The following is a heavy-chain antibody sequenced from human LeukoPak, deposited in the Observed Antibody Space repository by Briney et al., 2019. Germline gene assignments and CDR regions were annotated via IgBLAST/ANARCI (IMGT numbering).Heavy chain of an antibody. J-gene: IGHJ4*02. CDR3: AKDFAGDRDY. Sequence: GGSLRLSCAASGFIFRNYWMHWVRQAPGKGLVWVARINPNGITTTYTDSVKGRFTISRDNAKNTLYLQMDSLRAEDTAVYYCAKDFAGDRDYWGQGTLVTVSS. D-gene: IGHD4-17*01. CDR1: GFIFRNYW. CDR2: INPNGITT. V-gene: IGHV3-74*01.